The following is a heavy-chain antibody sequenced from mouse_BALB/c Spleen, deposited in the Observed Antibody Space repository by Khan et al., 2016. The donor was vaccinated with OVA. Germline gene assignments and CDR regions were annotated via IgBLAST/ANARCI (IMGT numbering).Heavy chain of an antibody. CDR3: ARGNYYGYYLYY. V-gene: IGHV3-2*02. J-gene: IGHJ2*01. D-gene: IGHD1-1*01. CDR2: ISYSGVT. Sequence: EVQLVESGPGLVKPSQSLSLTCTVTGYSITSGYAWNWIRQFPGNKLEWMGYISYSGVTSYTPSLKSRISITRDTSKNQFFLQLNSVTTEDTATYYWARGNYYGYYLYYWGQGTTLPVSP. CDR1: GYSITSGYA.